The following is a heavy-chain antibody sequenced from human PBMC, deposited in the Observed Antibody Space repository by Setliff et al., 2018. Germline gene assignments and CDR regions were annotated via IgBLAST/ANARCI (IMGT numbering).Heavy chain of an antibody. Sequence: GGSLRLSCAASGLTFGTTSMHWVRQAPGKGLEYVSAISSNGDRTYYGDSVKGRFTISRDNSKNTLYLQMNSLRADDTAVYYCAKETLGFCSGVSCYGLDYWGQGTQVTVSS. CDR2: ISSNGDRT. CDR1: GLTFGTTS. D-gene: IGHD2-15*01. J-gene: IGHJ4*02. CDR3: AKETLGFCSGVSCYGLDY. V-gene: IGHV3-64*02.